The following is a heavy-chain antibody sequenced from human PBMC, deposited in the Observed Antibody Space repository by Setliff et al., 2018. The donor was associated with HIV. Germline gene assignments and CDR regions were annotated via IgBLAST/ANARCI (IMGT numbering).Heavy chain of an antibody. J-gene: IGHJ6*02. CDR3: ARGGCSSTSCYNYYYYGMDV. V-gene: IGHV4-4*07. CDR2: IYTSGST. D-gene: IGHD2-2*01. CDR1: GGSISSYY. Sequence: ETLSLTCTVSGGSISSYYWSWIRQPAGKGLEWIGRIYTSGSTNYNPSLKSRVTISVDTSKNQFSLKLSSVTAADTAVYYCARGGCSSTSCYNYYYYGMDVWGQGTTVTVSS.